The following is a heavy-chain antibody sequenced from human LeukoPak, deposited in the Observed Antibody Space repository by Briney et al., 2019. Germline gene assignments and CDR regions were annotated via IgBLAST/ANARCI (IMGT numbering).Heavy chain of an antibody. CDR1: GGSISSYY. Sequence: PSETLSLTRTVSGGSISSYYWSWIRQPPGKGLEWIGYIYYSGSTNYNPSLKSRVTISVDTSKNQFSLKLSSVTAADAAVYYCARGGAYYYGSGGYYYYGMDVWGKGTTVTVSS. J-gene: IGHJ6*04. D-gene: IGHD3-10*01. CDR2: IYYSGST. V-gene: IGHV4-59*01. CDR3: ARGGAYYYGSGGYYYYGMDV.